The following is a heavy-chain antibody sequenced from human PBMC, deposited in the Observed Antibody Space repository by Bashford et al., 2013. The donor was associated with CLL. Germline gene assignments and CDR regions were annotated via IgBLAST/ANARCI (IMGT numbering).Heavy chain of an antibody. CDR3: AKVAYYDNREYFQD. Sequence: GGSLRLSCAVSGFTFNNYAMHWVRQSPGKGLEWVSRISWNSVSVGYADSVKGRFTISRDNARNSLYLEMNSLRAEDTALYYCAKVAYYDNREYFQDWGQGTLVTVSS. J-gene: IGHJ1*01. CDR1: GFTFNNYA. CDR2: ISWNSVSV. V-gene: IGHV3-9*01. D-gene: IGHD3-22*01.